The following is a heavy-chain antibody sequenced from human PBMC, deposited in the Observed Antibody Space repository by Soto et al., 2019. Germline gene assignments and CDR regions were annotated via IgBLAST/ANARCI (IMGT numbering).Heavy chain of an antibody. J-gene: IGHJ4*01. CDR2: ISSSSSYI. V-gene: IGHV3-21*01. D-gene: IGHD1-1*01. CDR1: GFTFSSYS. Sequence: GGSLRLSCAASGFTFSSYSMNWVRQAPGKGLEWVSSISSSSSYIYYADSVKGRFTISRDNAKNSLYLQMNSLRAEDTAVYYCARLKLEQGFDYWGQEPWSPSPQ. CDR3: ARLKLEQGFDY.